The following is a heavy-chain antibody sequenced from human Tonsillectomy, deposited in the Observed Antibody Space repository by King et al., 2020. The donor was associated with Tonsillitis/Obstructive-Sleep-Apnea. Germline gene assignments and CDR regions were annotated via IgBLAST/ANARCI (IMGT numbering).Heavy chain of an antibody. CDR2: IYHSGTA. CDR3: ARHVGLNYFDY. J-gene: IGHJ4*02. Sequence: VQLQESGPGLVKPSETLSLTCTVSGGSISSYYWSWIRQPPGKGLEWIGYIYHSGTANYNPSRKSRVTISMDTSRNQFSLNLRSVTAAETAVYYCARHVGLNYFDYWGQGILVTVSS. D-gene: IGHD1-26*01. CDR1: GGSISSYY. V-gene: IGHV4-59*08.